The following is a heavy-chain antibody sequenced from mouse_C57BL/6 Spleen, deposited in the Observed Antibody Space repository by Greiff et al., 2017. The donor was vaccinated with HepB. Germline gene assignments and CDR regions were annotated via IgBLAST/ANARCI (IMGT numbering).Heavy chain of an antibody. J-gene: IGHJ1*03. Sequence: QVQLQQPGAELVMPGASVKLSCKASGYPFTGYWMHWVKQRPGQGLEWIGEIDPSDSYTNYNQKFKGKSTLTVDKSSSTAYMQLSSLTSEDSAVYYCARITTVVDWYFDVWGTGTTVTVSS. V-gene: IGHV1-69*01. CDR3: ARITTVVDWYFDV. CDR2: IDPSDSYT. D-gene: IGHD1-1*01. CDR1: GYPFTGYW.